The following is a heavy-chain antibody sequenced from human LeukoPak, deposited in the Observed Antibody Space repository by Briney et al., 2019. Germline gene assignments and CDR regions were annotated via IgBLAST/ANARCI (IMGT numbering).Heavy chain of an antibody. V-gene: IGHV3-23*01. D-gene: IGHD3-10*01. Sequence: GGSLRLSCAASGFTFSSYGMHWVRQAPGKGLEWVSAISGSGGSTYYADSVKGRFTISRDNSKNTLYLQMNSLRAEDTAVYYCAKDPSGSGSAQYDYWGQGTLVTVSS. CDR2: ISGSGGST. CDR3: AKDPSGSGSAQYDY. CDR1: GFTFSSYG. J-gene: IGHJ4*02.